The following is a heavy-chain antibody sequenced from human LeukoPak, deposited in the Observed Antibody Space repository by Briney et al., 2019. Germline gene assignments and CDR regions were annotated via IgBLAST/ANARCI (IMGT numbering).Heavy chain of an antibody. Sequence: GGSLRLSCAASGFTVSSNYMSWVRQAPGKGLEWVSAVTNTGGSTYHADSVRGRFTISRDNSQHTLFLQMDSLRAEDTAVYYCVKGSSDSRPYYFDYWGQGTLVTVSS. J-gene: IGHJ4*02. D-gene: IGHD5-18*01. V-gene: IGHV3-53*01. CDR3: VKGSSDSRPYYFDY. CDR2: TNTGGST. CDR1: GFTVSSNY.